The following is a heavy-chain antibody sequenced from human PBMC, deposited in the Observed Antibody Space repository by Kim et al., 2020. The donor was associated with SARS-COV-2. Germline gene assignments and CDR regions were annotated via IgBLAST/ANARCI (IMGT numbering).Heavy chain of an antibody. D-gene: IGHD2-15*01. J-gene: IGHJ5*02. CDR3: ARKDCSGGSCAFDP. Sequence: ADSVKGRFTSSRDNANNMLYLQMNSLRAEDTAVYHCARKDCSGGSCAFDPWGQGTLVTVSS. V-gene: IGHV3-74*01.